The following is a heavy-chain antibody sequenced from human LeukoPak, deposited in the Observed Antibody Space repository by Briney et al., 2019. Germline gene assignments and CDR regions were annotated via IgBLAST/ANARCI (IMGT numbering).Heavy chain of an antibody. CDR2: IYYSGST. CDR1: GGSISSSSYY. Sequence: SETLSLTCTVSGGSISSSSYYWGWIRQPPGKGLEWIGSIYYSGSTYYNPSLKSRVTISVDTSKNQFSLKLSSVTVANTAVYYCARDACGYSYGTTDYWGQGTLVTVSS. J-gene: IGHJ4*02. V-gene: IGHV4-39*02. CDR3: ARDACGYSYGTTDY. D-gene: IGHD5-18*01.